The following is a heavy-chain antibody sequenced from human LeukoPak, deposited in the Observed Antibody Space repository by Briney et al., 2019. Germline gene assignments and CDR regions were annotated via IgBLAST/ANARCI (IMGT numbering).Heavy chain of an antibody. CDR3: TRGRWSATTASYYLDF. Sequence: ASVKVSCKASEYTFTEYAVNWERQAPGQRLEWMGWINAGNGNTKYAQKFQGRLTITRDTSASTAYMELSSLTFEDTAVYYCTRGRWSATTASYYLDFWGQGTLVTVSS. D-gene: IGHD2-15*01. J-gene: IGHJ4*02. CDR2: INAGNGNT. V-gene: IGHV1-3*01. CDR1: EYTFTEYA.